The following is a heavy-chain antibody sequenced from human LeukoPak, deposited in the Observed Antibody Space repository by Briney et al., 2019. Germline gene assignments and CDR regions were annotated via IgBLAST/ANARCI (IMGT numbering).Heavy chain of an antibody. CDR2: IIPIFGTA. V-gene: IGHV1-69*05. J-gene: IGHJ6*02. D-gene: IGHD3-10*01. CDR1: GGTFSSYA. CDR3: ARDRGGSGSYYKYYYYYGMDV. Sequence: GASVKVSCKASGGTFSSYAISWVRQAPGQGLEWMGGIIPIFGTANYAQKFQGRVTITTDESTSTAYMELSSLRSEDTAVYYCARDRGGSGSYYKYYYYYGMDVWGQGTTVTVSS.